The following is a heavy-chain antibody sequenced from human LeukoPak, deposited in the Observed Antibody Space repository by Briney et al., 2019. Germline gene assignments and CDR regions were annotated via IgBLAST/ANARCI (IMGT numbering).Heavy chain of an antibody. CDR1: GFTFSNYA. Sequence: GGSLRLSCEASGFTFSNYAMSWVRQAPGKGLEWVSAITGSGTNRYYADYLKGRFTTSRDNSKNTVFLQMNSLRHEDTAIYYCVIWGDYDVLTGYYVPDYWGEGTLVTVAS. V-gene: IGHV3-23*01. D-gene: IGHD3-9*01. CDR2: ITGSGTNR. CDR3: VIWGDYDVLTGYYVPDY. J-gene: IGHJ4*02.